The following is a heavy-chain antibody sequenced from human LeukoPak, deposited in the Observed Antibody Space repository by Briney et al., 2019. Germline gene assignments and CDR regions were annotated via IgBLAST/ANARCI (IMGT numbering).Heavy chain of an antibody. J-gene: IGHJ5*02. V-gene: IGHV4-34*01. CDR3: ARGVVAVTGTLSWFDP. Sequence: PSETLSLTCAVYGGSFSGYYWSWIRQPPGKGLEWIGEINHSGSTNYNPSLKSRDTISVDTSKNQFSLKLSSVTAADTAVYYCARGVVAVTGTLSWFDPWGQGTLVTVSS. D-gene: IGHD6-19*01. CDR2: INHSGST. CDR1: GGSFSGYY.